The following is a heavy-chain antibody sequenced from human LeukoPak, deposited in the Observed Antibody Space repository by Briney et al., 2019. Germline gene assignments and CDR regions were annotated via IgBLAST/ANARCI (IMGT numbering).Heavy chain of an antibody. Sequence: ASVKVSCKASGYTFTGYYMHWVRQAPGQGLEWMGWINPNSGGTNYAQKFQGRVTMTRDTSISTAYMELSRLRSDDTAVYYCARVLRSGYCAGDCYNFDYWGQGTLVPVSS. CDR2: INPNSGGT. D-gene: IGHD2-21*01. CDR3: ARVLRSGYCAGDCYNFDY. J-gene: IGHJ4*02. V-gene: IGHV1-2*02. CDR1: GYTFTGYY.